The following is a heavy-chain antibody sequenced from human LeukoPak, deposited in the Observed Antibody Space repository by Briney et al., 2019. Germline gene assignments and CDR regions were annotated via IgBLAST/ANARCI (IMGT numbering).Heavy chain of an antibody. D-gene: IGHD5-18*01. J-gene: IGHJ4*02. CDR1: GFTFSDYY. CDR3: ARLGRYSYGYDY. CDR2: IYSGGST. V-gene: IGHV3-53*01. Sequence: GGSLRLSCAASGFTFSDYYMSWIRQAPGKGLEWVSVIYSGGSTYYADSVKGRFTISRDNSKNTLYLQMNSLRAEDTAVYYCARLGRYSYGYDYWGQGTLVTVSS.